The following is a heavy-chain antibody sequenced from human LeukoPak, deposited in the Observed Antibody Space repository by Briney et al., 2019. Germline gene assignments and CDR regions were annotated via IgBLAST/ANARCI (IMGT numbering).Heavy chain of an antibody. D-gene: IGHD5-12*01. Sequence: PSETLSLTCAVYGGSFSGYYWSWIRRPPGKGLEWIGEINHSGSTNCNPSLKSRVTISVDTSKNQFSLKLSSVTAADTAVYYCARVSGYGNHDAFDIWGQGTMVTVSS. CDR1: GGSFSGYY. V-gene: IGHV4-34*01. CDR2: INHSGST. CDR3: ARVSGYGNHDAFDI. J-gene: IGHJ3*02.